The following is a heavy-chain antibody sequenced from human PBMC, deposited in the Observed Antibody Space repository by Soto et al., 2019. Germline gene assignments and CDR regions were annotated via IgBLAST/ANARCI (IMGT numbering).Heavy chain of an antibody. D-gene: IGHD6-25*01. V-gene: IGHV3-48*02. CDR2: ISSSSSTI. Sequence: EVQLVESGGGLVQPGGSLRLSCAASGFTFSTYSMNWVRQAPGKGLEWVSYISSSSSTIYYADSVKGRFTISRDNAKSSLYLQMNSLSDEDTAVYYCARARSGWYLDYWGQGTLVTVSS. J-gene: IGHJ4*02. CDR1: GFTFSTYS. CDR3: ARARSGWYLDY.